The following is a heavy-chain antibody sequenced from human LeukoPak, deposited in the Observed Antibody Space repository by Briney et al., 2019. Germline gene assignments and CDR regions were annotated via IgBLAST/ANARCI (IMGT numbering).Heavy chain of an antibody. J-gene: IGHJ3*02. V-gene: IGHV1-2*02. CDR3: ARPYYYDSSDAFDI. D-gene: IGHD3-22*01. Sequence: ASVKVSCEASGYTFTGYYMHWVRQAPGQGLEWMGWINPNSGGTNYAQKFQGRVTMTRDTSISTAYMELSRLRSDDTAVYYCARPYYYDSSDAFDIWGQGTMVTVSS. CDR2: INPNSGGT. CDR1: GYTFTGYY.